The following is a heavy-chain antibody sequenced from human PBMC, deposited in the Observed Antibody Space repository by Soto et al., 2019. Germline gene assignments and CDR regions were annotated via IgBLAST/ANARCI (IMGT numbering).Heavy chain of an antibody. CDR2: IYHSGST. CDR3: ARASGGPKGCSGGSCYPYDAFDI. Sequence: SETLSLTCAVSGGSISSSNWWSWVRQPPGKGLEWIGEIYHSGSTNYNPSLKSRVTISVDKSKNQFSLKLSSVTAADTAVYYCARASGGPKGCSGGSCYPYDAFDIWGQGTMVTVSS. J-gene: IGHJ3*02. D-gene: IGHD2-15*01. V-gene: IGHV4-4*02. CDR1: GGSISSSNW.